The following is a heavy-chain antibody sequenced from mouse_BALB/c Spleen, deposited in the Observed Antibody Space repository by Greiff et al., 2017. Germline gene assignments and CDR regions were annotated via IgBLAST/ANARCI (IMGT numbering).Heavy chain of an antibody. CDR3: ARSGYGNYPYAMDY. D-gene: IGHD2-10*02. Sequence: EVQLHQSGPELVKPGASVKMSCKASGYTFTSYVMHWVKQKPGQGLEWIGYINPYNDGTKYNEKFKGKATLTSDKSSSTAYMELSSLTSEDSAVYYCARSGYGNYPYAMDYWGQGTSVTVSS. CDR1: GYTFTSYV. V-gene: IGHV1-14*01. CDR2: INPYNDGT. J-gene: IGHJ4*01.